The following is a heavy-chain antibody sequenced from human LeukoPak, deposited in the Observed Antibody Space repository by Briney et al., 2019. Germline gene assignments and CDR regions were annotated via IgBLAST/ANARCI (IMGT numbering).Heavy chain of an antibody. CDR3: ARGPATEYDFDY. Sequence: ASVKVSCKASGYTFTDYYMHWVRQAPGQGLEWMGWFNPNSGGTNYAQKFQGRVTMTRDTSISTAYMELSRLRSDDTAVYYCARGPATEYDFDYWGQGTLVTVSS. CDR1: GYTFTDYY. V-gene: IGHV1-2*02. D-gene: IGHD2/OR15-2a*01. J-gene: IGHJ4*02. CDR2: FNPNSGGT.